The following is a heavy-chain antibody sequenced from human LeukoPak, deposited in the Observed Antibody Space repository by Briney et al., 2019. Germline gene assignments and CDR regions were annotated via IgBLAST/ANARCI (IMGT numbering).Heavy chain of an antibody. CDR2: IKQDGSEK. CDR3: ARGEYYYDSSGYYFDY. J-gene: IGHJ4*02. V-gene: IGHV3-7*01. CDR1: GFTFSSYW. D-gene: IGHD3-22*01. Sequence: GGSLRLSCAASGFTFSSYWMSWVRQAPGKGLEWVANIKQDGSEKYYVDSVKGRFTISRDNAENSLYLQMNSLRAEDTAVYYCARGEYYYDSSGYYFDYWGQGTLVTVSS.